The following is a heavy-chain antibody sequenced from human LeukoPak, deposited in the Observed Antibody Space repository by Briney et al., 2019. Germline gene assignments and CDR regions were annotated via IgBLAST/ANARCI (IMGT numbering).Heavy chain of an antibody. D-gene: IGHD3-22*01. CDR2: IYYSGST. CDR1: GGSISSYY. V-gene: IGHV4-59*08. Sequence: SETLSLTCTVSGGSISSYYWSWIRQPPGKGLEWIGYIYYSGSTNYNPSLKSRVTISVDTSKNLFSLKLSSVTAADTAVYYCVVSKYYYDSSESYYFDYWGQGTLVTVSS. CDR3: VVSKYYYDSSESYYFDY. J-gene: IGHJ4*02.